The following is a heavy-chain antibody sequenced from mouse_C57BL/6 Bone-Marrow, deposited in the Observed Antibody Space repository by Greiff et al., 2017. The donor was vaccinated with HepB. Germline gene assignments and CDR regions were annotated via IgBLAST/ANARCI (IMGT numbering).Heavy chain of an antibody. CDR2: IDPENGDT. V-gene: IGHV14-4*01. CDR1: GFNIKDDY. J-gene: IGHJ2*01. D-gene: IGHD4-1*01. CDR3: TRFSNFHFDY. Sequence: EVQLQQSGAELVRPGASVKLSCTASGFNIKDDYMHWVKQRPEQGLEWIGWIDPENGDTEYASKFQGKATITADTSSNTAYLQLSSLTSEDTAVYYCTRFSNFHFDYWGQGTTLTVSS.